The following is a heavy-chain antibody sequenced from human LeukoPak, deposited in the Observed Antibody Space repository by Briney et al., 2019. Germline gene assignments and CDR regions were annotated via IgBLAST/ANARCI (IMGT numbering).Heavy chain of an antibody. D-gene: IGHD5-18*01. CDR2: IRYDGSNK. V-gene: IGHV3-30*02. CDR3: AKHRGYQLNWFDP. Sequence: GGSLRLSCAASGFTFSSYGMHWVRQAPGKGLEWVAFIRYDGSNKYYADSVKGRFTISRDNSKNTLYLQMNSLRAEDTAVYYFAKHRGYQLNWFDPWGQGTLVTVSS. CDR1: GFTFSSYG. J-gene: IGHJ5*02.